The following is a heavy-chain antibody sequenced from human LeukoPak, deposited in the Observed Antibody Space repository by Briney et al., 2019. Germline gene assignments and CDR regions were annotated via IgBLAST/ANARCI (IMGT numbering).Heavy chain of an antibody. Sequence: SETLSLTCAVYGGSFSGYYWSWIRQPPGKGLEWIGEINHSGSTNYNPSLKSRVTISVDTSKNQFSLKLGSVTAADTAVYYCARGTLVATIDYWGQGTLVTVSS. D-gene: IGHD5-12*01. CDR2: INHSGST. J-gene: IGHJ4*02. CDR3: ARGTLVATIDY. V-gene: IGHV4-34*01. CDR1: GGSFSGYY.